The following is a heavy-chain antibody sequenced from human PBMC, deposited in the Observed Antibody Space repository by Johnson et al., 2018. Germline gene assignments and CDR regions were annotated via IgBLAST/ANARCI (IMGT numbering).Heavy chain of an antibody. CDR1: AFTCSSYS. Sequence: EVQLLETGGGLVQPGGSLRLSCAASAFTCSSYSMNWVRQDPGKGLEWVSYISSSSSTIYYADPVKGRFTISRDKANNSLYLQMNSLKDEDTAVYYCARPGEYNSAALYSWGQGTMVTVSS. J-gene: IGHJ3*02. CDR3: ARPGEYNSAALYS. CDR2: ISSSSSTI. D-gene: IGHD6-19*01. V-gene: IGHV3-48*02.